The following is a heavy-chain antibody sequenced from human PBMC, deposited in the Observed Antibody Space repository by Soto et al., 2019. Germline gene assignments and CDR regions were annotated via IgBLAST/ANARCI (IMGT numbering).Heavy chain of an antibody. J-gene: IGHJ4*02. CDR2: ITKVGFAK. CDR1: GFKFSDFA. Sequence: QVQLVESGGGVVQPGSSLRLSCAASGFKFSDFAMHWVRQAPGKGLEWVAVITKVGFAKFYLDSVKGRFSISRDDSHSTVFLQMNSLRPEDTGVYCCARDLGGYAHPWGMANYWGQGSLVNVSS. CDR3: ARDLGGYAHPWGMANY. D-gene: IGHD5-12*01. V-gene: IGHV3-30*04.